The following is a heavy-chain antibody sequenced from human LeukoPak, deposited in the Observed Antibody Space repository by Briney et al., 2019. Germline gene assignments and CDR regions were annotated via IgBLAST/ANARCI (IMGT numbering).Heavy chain of an antibody. J-gene: IGHJ5*02. CDR1: GYTFTSYY. D-gene: IGHD3-3*01. Sequence: ASVKVSCKASGYTFTSYYMHWVRQAPGQGLEWMGIINPSGSSTSYAQKFQGRVTMTRDTSTSTVYMELSSLRSEDTAVHYCARGNYSGSYYDFWSGTEGFDPWGQGTLVTVSS. V-gene: IGHV1-46*03. CDR2: INPSGSST. CDR3: ARGNYSGSYYDFWSGTEGFDP.